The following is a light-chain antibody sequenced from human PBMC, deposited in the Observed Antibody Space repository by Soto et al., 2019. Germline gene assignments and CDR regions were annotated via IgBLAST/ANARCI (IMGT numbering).Light chain of an antibody. V-gene: IGKV1-39*01. CDR1: RGITAH. CDR2: AAF. Sequence: DIQMTQSPSSLSASVGDRVTISCRASRGITAHLNWYQQKQGKAPKLPIYAAFNLQSGVPYRFSGSGSGTEFTLTITSLQPEDVATYYCQQSYSTPYTFGQGTKLQIK. CDR3: QQSYSTPYT. J-gene: IGKJ2*01.